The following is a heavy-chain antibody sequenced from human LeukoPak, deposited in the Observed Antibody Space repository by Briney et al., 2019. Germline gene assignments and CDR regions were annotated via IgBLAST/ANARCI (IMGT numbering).Heavy chain of an antibody. V-gene: IGHV4-59*01. CDR3: ARQNFDFWSGYSDY. Sequence: SETLSLTCTVSGGSISSYYWSWIRQPPGKGLEWIGYIYYSGSTNYNPSLKGRVTISVDTSKNQFSLKLSSVAAADTAVYYCARQNFDFWSGYSDYWGQGTLVTVSS. CDR2: IYYSGST. CDR1: GGSISSYY. D-gene: IGHD3-3*01. J-gene: IGHJ4*02.